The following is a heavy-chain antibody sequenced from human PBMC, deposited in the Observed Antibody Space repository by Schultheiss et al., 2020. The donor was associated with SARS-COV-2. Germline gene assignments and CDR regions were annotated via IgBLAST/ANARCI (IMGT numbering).Heavy chain of an antibody. D-gene: IGHD3-22*01. CDR1: GGSINPYY. J-gene: IGHJ6*03. CDR3: ARHGGLGSGYYSRGYYYMDV. CDR2: ISHSGRP. V-gene: IGHV4-59*08. Sequence: SETLSLTCTVSGGSINPYYWSWIRQSPEKGLECIGYISHSGRPDYNPSLKSRVTISLDTSKNQFSLKLSSVTAADTAVYYCARHGGLGSGYYSRGYYYMDVWGKGTTVTVSS.